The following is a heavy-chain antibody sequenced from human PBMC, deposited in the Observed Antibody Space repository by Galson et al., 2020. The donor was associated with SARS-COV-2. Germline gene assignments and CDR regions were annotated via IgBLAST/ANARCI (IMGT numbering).Heavy chain of an antibody. CDR1: GFTITSDS. Sequence: GGSLNLSCAASGFTITSDSMNWACQAPRKGMERVSSISSSSSYITYANSAQGRFTTSRDNAKNSLYLQMNSLRAEDTAVYYCERATLHYYSTGSYPYYFDCWGQGTLVTVSS. D-gene: IGHD3-10*01. V-gene: IGHV3-21*01. J-gene: IGHJ4*02. CDR2: ISSSSSYI. CDR3: ERATLHYYSTGSYPYYFDC.